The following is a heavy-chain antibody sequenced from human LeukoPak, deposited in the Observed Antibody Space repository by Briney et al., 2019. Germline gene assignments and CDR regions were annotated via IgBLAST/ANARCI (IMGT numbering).Heavy chain of an antibody. Sequence: GGTLRLSCAASGFTFSSYGMSWVRQAPGKGLEWVSAISGSGGSTYYADAVQGRFTISRDNSKSTVNLQMKSLRAEDTAIYYCAKPRASYTDEDAFDIWGQGTMVIVSS. V-gene: IGHV3-23*01. CDR3: AKPRASYTDEDAFDI. CDR2: ISGSGGST. J-gene: IGHJ3*02. D-gene: IGHD2-2*02. CDR1: GFTFSSYG.